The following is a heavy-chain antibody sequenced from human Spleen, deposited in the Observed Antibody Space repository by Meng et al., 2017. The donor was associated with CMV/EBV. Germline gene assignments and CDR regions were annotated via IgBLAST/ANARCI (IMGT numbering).Heavy chain of an antibody. CDR3: ARLPRRGGNWFDP. CDR2: INPKSGAT. J-gene: IGHJ5*02. D-gene: IGHD3-16*01. CDR1: GYTFIDKY. Sequence: CKASGYTFIDKYMHWVRQAPGQGLEWMGYINPKSGATMYARKFRGRVAMTRDTSISTAYMELSRLRSDDTAVYYCARLPRRGGNWFDPWGQGTLVTVSS. V-gene: IGHV1-2*02.